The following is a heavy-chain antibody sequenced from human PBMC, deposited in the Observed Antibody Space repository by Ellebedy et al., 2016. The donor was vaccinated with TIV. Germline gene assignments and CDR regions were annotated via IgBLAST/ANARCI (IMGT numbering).Heavy chain of an antibody. Sequence: GESLKISCAASGFTFSDYYMSWIRQPPGRGLEWVSYISYSSTFTTYADSVKGRFTISRDNAKNSLYLQMNTLRVEDTAVYYCVRTGQDSWFDPWGQGTLVTVSS. V-gene: IGHV3-11*06. CDR1: GFTFSDYY. CDR3: VRTGQDSWFDP. CDR2: ISYSSTFT. J-gene: IGHJ5*02.